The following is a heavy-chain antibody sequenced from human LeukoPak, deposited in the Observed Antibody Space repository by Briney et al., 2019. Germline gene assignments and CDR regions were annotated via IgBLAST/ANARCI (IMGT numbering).Heavy chain of an antibody. CDR1: GGTFSSYA. J-gene: IGHJ6*02. Sequence: SVKVSCKASGGTFSSYAISWVRQAPGQGLEWMGRIIPILGIANYAQKFQGRVTITADKSTSTAYMELSSVRSEDTAVYYCATRVPTTVTTHYYYYYGMDVWGQGTTVTVSS. D-gene: IGHD4-17*01. CDR3: ATRVPTTVTTHYYYYYGMDV. V-gene: IGHV1-69*04. CDR2: IIPILGIA.